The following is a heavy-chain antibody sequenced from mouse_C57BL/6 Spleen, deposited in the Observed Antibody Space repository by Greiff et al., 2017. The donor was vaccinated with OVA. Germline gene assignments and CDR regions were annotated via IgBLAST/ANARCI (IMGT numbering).Heavy chain of an antibody. V-gene: IGHV1-22*01. CDR3: ARKGLDGYFDY. CDR2: INPNNGGT. D-gene: IGHD2-3*01. Sequence: VQLKESGPELVKPGASVKMSCKASGYTFTDYNMHWVKQSHGKSLEWIGYINPNNGGTSYNQKFKGKATLTVNKSSSTAYMELRSLTSEDSAVYYCARKGLDGYFDYWGQGTTLTVSS. CDR1: GYTFTDYN. J-gene: IGHJ2*01.